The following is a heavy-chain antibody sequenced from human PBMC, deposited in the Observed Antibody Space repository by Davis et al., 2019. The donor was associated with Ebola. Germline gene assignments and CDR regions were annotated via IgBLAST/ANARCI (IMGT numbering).Heavy chain of an antibody. CDR2: IRYDASTT. CDR1: GFSLSTYG. V-gene: IGHV3-30*02. Sequence: GESLKISCAASGFSLSTYGMHWVRQAPGKGLEWVSFIRYDASTTYYTDSVKGRFTISRDSSKNMLYLEMNGLRPEDTAVYYCAKHLSTSWYVSDYWGQGTLVTVSS. D-gene: IGHD6-13*01. CDR3: AKHLSTSWYVSDY. J-gene: IGHJ4*02.